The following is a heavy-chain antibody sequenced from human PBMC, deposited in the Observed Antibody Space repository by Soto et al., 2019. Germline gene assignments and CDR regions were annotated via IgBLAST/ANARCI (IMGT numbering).Heavy chain of an antibody. V-gene: IGHV4-39*01. CDR2: IYYSGST. Sequence: SETLSLTCTVSGGSITSSYYWGWIRQPPGKGLEWIGSIYYSGSTYYNPSLKSRVTISVDTSKNQFSLKLSSVTAADTAVYYWATIPATTIRTDYWGQGTLVTVYS. CDR1: GGSITSSYY. D-gene: IGHD2-2*02. J-gene: IGHJ4*02. CDR3: ATIPATTIRTDY.